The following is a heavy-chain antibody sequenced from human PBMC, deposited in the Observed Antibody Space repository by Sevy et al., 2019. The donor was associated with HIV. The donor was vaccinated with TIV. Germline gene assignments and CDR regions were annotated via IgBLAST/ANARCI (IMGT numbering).Heavy chain of an antibody. D-gene: IGHD3-22*01. Sequence: GGSLRLSCAASGFTVSSTYMSWLRQAPGKGLEWVSIIYSGDSTFYRDSVKGRFTISRDTSKNTLFLQMNTLRAEDTAVYDWARLSGYYYDSSGYYTTVTAFDLWGQGTMVTVSS. V-gene: IGHV3-53*01. J-gene: IGHJ3*01. CDR2: IYSGDST. CDR1: GFTVSSTY. CDR3: ARLSGYYYDSSGYYTTVTAFDL.